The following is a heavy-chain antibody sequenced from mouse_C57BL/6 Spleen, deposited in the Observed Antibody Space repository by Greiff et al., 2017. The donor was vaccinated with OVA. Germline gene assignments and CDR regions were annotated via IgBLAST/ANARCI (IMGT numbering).Heavy chain of an antibody. CDR3: TLDPITTVVATRFAY. J-gene: IGHJ3*01. D-gene: IGHD1-1*01. V-gene: IGHV1-15*01. CDR2: IDPETGGT. CDR1: GYTFTDYE. Sequence: VQGVESGAELVRPGASVTLSCKASGYTFTDYEMHWVKQTPVHGLEWIGAIDPETGGTAYNQKFKGKAILTADKSSSTAYMELRSLTSEDSAVYYCTLDPITTVVATRFAYWGQGTLVTVSA.